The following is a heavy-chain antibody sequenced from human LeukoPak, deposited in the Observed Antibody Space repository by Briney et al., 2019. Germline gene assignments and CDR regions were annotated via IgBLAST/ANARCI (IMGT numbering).Heavy chain of an antibody. CDR1: GGSMSGYY. Sequence: SETLSLTCTVSGGSMSGYYGSWIRQPPGKGLEWIGYIYYSGSTNYNPSLKSRVTISVDTSKNQFSLKLSSVTAADTAVYYCARDVCSGGSCYTDYWGQGTLVTVSS. V-gene: IGHV4-59*01. J-gene: IGHJ4*02. CDR3: ARDVCSGGSCYTDY. CDR2: IYYSGST. D-gene: IGHD2-15*01.